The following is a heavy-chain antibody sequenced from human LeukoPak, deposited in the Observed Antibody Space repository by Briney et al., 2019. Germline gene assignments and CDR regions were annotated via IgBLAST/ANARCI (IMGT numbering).Heavy chain of an antibody. Sequence: PGRSLRLSCAASGFTFSSYDMSWVRQAPGKGLEWASAMGGDGGTTYADSVVGRFTITRDNAKNTVYLQMNNLRAEDTAIYYCAKTIPYWYFDLWGRGTLVTVSS. V-gene: IGHV3-23*01. CDR2: MGGDGGTT. J-gene: IGHJ2*01. CDR3: AKTIPYWYFDL. CDR1: GFTFSSYD. D-gene: IGHD5-24*01.